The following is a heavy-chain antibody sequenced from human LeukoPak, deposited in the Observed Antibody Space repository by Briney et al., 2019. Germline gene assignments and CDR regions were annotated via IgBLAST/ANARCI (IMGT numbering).Heavy chain of an antibody. D-gene: IGHD6-13*01. Sequence: GGSLRLSCAASGFTFSSYAMHWVRQAPGKGLEWVAVISYDGSNKYYADSVKGRFTISRDNSKNTLYLQMNSLRAEDTAVYFCANSQRSSWNYYFDHWGQGTLVTVSS. CDR3: ANSQRSSWNYYFDH. CDR2: ISYDGSNK. J-gene: IGHJ4*02. V-gene: IGHV3-30-3*01. CDR1: GFTFSSYA.